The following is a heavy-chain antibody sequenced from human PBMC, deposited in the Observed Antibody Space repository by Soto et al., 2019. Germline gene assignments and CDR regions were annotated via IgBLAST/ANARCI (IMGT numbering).Heavy chain of an antibody. CDR1: NGSISNPIYY. V-gene: IGHV4-39*01. Sequence: PSETLSLTCSVSNGSISNPIYYWAWIRQPPGKGLEWIGSIFYNGNAYYNPSLKSRVTMSVDTSKNQFSLKLSSVTAADTAVYYCARGSGSYYGLWGQGTLVTVSS. J-gene: IGHJ4*02. CDR3: ARGSGSYYGL. CDR2: IFYNGNA. D-gene: IGHD1-26*01.